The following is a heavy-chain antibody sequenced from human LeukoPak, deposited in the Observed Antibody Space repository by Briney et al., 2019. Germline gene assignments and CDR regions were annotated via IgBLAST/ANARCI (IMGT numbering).Heavy chain of an antibody. D-gene: IGHD6-13*01. J-gene: IGHJ5*02. CDR3: ARIRSKRPLGSSWST. CDR1: GGSFSGYY. V-gene: IGHV4-34*01. CDR2: INHSGST. Sequence: SETLSLTCAVYGGSFSGYYWSWIRQPPGKGLEWIGEINHSGSTNYNPSLKSRVTISVDTSKNQFSLKLSSVTAADTAVYYCARIRSKRPLGSSWSTWGQGTLVTVSS.